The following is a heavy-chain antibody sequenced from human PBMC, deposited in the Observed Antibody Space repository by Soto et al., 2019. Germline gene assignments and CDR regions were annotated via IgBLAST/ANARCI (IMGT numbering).Heavy chain of an antibody. CDR1: GFTFTSSA. J-gene: IGHJ6*02. V-gene: IGHV1-58*01. CDR3: AASIAAAGMDV. Sequence: SVNVSCKSSGFTFTSSAVQWVRQARGQRLEWIGWIVVGSGNTNYAQKFQERVTITRDMSTSTAYMELSSLRSEDTAVYYCAASIAAAGMDVWGQGTTVIVSS. D-gene: IGHD6-13*01. CDR2: IVVGSGNT.